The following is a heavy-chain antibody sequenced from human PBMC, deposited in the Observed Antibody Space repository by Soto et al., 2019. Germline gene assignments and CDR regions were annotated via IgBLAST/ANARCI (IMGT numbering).Heavy chain of an antibody. Sequence: SGPTLVNPTQTLTLTCTFSGFSLSTSGVGVGWIRQPPGKALEWLALIYWNDDKRYSPSLKSRLTITKDTSKNQVVLTMTNMDPVDTATYYCAHRIGGLSSSWYGWFDPWGQGTLVTVSS. CDR3: AHRIGGLSSSWYGWFDP. D-gene: IGHD6-13*01. V-gene: IGHV2-5*01. CDR2: IYWNDDK. J-gene: IGHJ5*02. CDR1: GFSLSTSGVG.